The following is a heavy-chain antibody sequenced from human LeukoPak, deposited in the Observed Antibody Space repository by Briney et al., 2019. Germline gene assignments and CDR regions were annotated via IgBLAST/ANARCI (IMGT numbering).Heavy chain of an antibody. D-gene: IGHD1-14*01. J-gene: IGHJ4*02. CDR1: GYTFTDYY. V-gene: IGHV1-2*02. CDR3: AGGTTGGDY. CDR2: INPNSGGT. Sequence: ASVKVSCKASGYTFTDYYIHWVRQAPGQGLEWMGWINPNSGGTNCAQKFQGRVTMTRDTSISTAYMEMSRLRSDDTALYYCAGGTTGGDYWGQGTLVTVSS.